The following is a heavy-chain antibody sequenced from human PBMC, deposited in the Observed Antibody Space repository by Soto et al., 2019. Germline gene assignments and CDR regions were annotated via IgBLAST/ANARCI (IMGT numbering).Heavy chain of an antibody. CDR1: GGTFSSYA. D-gene: IGHD3-16*01. CDR3: ARGGSYYYYYGMDV. Sequence: QVQLVQSGAEVKKPGSSVKVSCKASGGTFSSYAISWVRQAPGQGLEWMGGIIPIFATANYAQKFQGRVTITADESTSTAYMGLSSLRSDDTAVYYCARGGSYYYYYGMDVWGQGTTVTVSS. J-gene: IGHJ6*02. V-gene: IGHV1-69*01. CDR2: IIPIFATA.